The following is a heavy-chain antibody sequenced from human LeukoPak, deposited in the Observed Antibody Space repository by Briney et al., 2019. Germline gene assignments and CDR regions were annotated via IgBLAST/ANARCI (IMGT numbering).Heavy chain of an antibody. V-gene: IGHV1-18*01. D-gene: IGHD5-24*01. CDR2: ISAYNGNT. CDR1: GYTFTSYG. CDR3: ARDKVIRDGYNAKWFDP. J-gene: IGHJ5*02. Sequence: ASVKVSCKASGYTFTSYGISWVRQAPGQGLEWMGWISAYNGNTNYAQKLQGRVTMTTDTSTSTAYMELRSLRSDDTAVYYCARDKVIRDGYNAKWFDPWGQGTLVTVSS.